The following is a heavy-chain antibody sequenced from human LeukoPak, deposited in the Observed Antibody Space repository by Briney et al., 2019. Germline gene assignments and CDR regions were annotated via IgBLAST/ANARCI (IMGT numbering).Heavy chain of an antibody. CDR2: IQPDGSEQ. V-gene: IGHV3-7*01. CDR1: GFTFSSYA. J-gene: IGHJ5*02. Sequence: PGGSLRLSCAASGFTFSSYAMSWVRQAPGKGLEWVGNIQPDGSEQYPVDSVKGRFTISRDNSRKLLFLQMNSLRVEDTAVYYCASQSYARFDPWGQGTLVTVSS. D-gene: IGHD3-16*01. CDR3: ASQSYARFDP.